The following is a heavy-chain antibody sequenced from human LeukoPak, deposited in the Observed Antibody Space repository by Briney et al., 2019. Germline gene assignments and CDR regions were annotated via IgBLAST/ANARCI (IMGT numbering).Heavy chain of an antibody. Sequence: GGSLRLSCAASGFSFSSYTMHWVRQAPGKGLVWVAVMSYDGINKYYADSVKGRFTISGDNSKNTLYLQMNILRAEDTAVYYCAREDSSSWRIATKLDYWGQGTLVTVSS. V-gene: IGHV3-30-3*01. CDR2: MSYDGINK. CDR3: AREDSSSWRIATKLDY. CDR1: GFSFSSYT. J-gene: IGHJ4*02. D-gene: IGHD6-13*01.